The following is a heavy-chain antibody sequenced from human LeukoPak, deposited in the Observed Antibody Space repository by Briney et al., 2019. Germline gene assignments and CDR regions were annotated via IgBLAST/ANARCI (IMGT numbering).Heavy chain of an antibody. Sequence: PGGSLRLSCAVSEFPFRDSWMYWVRQAPGKGLEGVANIKKDGSGISYVDSVQGRFIISRDNAKNSLYLQMNSLRVEDTAVYFWAGGNSMNVWGKGTAVTVSS. V-gene: IGHV3-7*03. CDR1: EFPFRDSW. D-gene: IGHD1/OR15-1a*01. CDR3: AGGNSMNV. J-gene: IGHJ6*04. CDR2: IKKDGSGI.